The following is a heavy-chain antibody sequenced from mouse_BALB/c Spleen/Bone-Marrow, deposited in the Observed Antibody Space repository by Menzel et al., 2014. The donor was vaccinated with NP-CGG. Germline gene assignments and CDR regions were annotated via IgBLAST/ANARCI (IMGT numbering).Heavy chain of an antibody. CDR3: ARDYFDY. CDR1: GYSITSDYA. CDR2: INYSGST. Sequence: EVQLVESGPGLVKPSQSLSHTCTVAGYSITSDYAWNWIRRFPGNKLEWMGYINYSGSTTYNPSLKSRISITRDTSKNQFFLQLNSVTTEDTATYYCARDYFDYWGQGTTLTVSS. V-gene: IGHV3-2*02. J-gene: IGHJ2*01.